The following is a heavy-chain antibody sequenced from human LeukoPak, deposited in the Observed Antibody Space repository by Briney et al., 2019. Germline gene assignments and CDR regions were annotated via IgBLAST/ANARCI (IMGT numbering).Heavy chain of an antibody. D-gene: IGHD3-22*01. J-gene: IGHJ4*02. CDR2: ISSDGGST. CDR1: GFTFSRYW. Sequence: GGSLRLSCEASGFTFSRYWMHWVRQPPGKGLVWVSRISSDGGSTTYAGSVKGRFTISRDNAKNTLYLQMNSLRAEDTAVYYCARVEDYYYDSSGPGGGGVDFWGQGTLVTVSS. V-gene: IGHV3-74*01. CDR3: ARVEDYYYDSSGPGGGGVDF.